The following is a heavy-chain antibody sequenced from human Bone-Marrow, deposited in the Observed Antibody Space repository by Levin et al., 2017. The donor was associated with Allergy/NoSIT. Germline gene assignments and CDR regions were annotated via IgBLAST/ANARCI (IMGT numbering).Heavy chain of an antibody. CDR2: IIPLLGIE. D-gene: IGHD6-13*01. CDR3: ARGGNSWSNFNDY. J-gene: IGHJ4*02. CDR1: GGTFSSYP. V-gene: IGHV1-69*04. Sequence: SVKVSCKASGGTFSSYPISWVRQAPGQGLEWLGRIIPLLGIENYAHKFQGRITITADKSTSTGYMELRGLRSDDTAVYYCARGGNSWSNFNDYWGQGTLVTVSS.